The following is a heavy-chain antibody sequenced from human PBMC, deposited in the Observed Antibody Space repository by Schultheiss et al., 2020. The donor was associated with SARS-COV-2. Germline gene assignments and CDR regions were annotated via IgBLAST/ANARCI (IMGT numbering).Heavy chain of an antibody. CDR1: RGTFSSYA. Sequence: SVKVSCKASRGTFSSYALSWVRQAPGQGLEWMGGIIPIFGTANYAQKFQGRVTITADKSTNTAYMELSSLRLEDTALYYCARDAERGAALFPDALVSWGQGTMVTVSS. D-gene: IGHD1-26*01. CDR2: IIPIFGTA. J-gene: IGHJ3*02. CDR3: ARDAERGAALFPDALVS. V-gene: IGHV1-69*06.